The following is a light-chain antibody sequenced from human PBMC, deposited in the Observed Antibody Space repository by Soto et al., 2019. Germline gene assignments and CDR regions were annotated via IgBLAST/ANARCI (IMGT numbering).Light chain of an antibody. CDR3: QPYDSSLSGYV. CDR1: SSNIGAGYD. CDR2: GNS. V-gene: IGLV1-40*01. J-gene: IGLJ1*01. Sequence: QSVLTQPPSVSAAPGQRVTISCTGSSSNIGAGYDVHWYQQLPGTAPKLLIYGNSNRPSGVPDRFSGSKSGTSASLAITGLQAEDEADYYCQPYDSSLSGYVFGTGTKVTVL.